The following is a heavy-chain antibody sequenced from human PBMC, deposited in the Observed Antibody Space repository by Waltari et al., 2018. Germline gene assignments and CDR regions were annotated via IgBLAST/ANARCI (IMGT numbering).Heavy chain of an antibody. CDR1: GFTFSSYA. D-gene: IGHD3-10*01. Sequence: EVQLLESGGGLVQPGGSLRLSCAASGFTFSSYAMSWVRQAPGKGLELVSVIYSGASSTYYADSVKGRFTISRDNSKNTLYLQMNSLRAEDTAVYYCAKDSGTYYYYYMDVWGKGTTVTVSS. J-gene: IGHJ6*03. CDR3: AKDSGTYYYYYMDV. CDR2: IYSGASST. V-gene: IGHV3-23*03.